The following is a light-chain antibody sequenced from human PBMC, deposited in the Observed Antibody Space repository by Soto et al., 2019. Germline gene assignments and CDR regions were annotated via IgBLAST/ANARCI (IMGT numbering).Light chain of an antibody. CDR1: QSVSSSY. CDR3: QQYNSYSPWT. V-gene: IGKV3-20*01. Sequence: EIVLTQSPGTLSLSPGERATLSCRASQSVSSSYLAWYQRKPGQAPRLLIYGASSRATGIPDRFSGGGSGTEFTLTISSLQPDDFATYYCQQYNSYSPWTFGQGTKVDIK. J-gene: IGKJ1*01. CDR2: GAS.